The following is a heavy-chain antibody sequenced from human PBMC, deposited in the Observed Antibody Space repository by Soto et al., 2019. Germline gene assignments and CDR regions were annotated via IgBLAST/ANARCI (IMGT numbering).Heavy chain of an antibody. D-gene: IGHD6-6*01. CDR2: IRSKANSYAT. Sequence: GGSLRLSCAASGFTFSGSAMHWVRQASGRGLEWVGRIRSKANSYATAYAASVKGRFTISRDDSKNTAYLQMNSLKTEDTAVYYCTSLEYTSSSPHLDVWGPGTTVTVSS. CDR1: GFTFSGSA. J-gene: IGHJ6*02. CDR3: TSLEYTSSSPHLDV. V-gene: IGHV3-73*01.